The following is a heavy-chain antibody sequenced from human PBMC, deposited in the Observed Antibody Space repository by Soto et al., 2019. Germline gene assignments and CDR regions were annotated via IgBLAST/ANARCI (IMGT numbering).Heavy chain of an antibody. CDR3: VKGRSGEYYFDAMDV. D-gene: IGHD3-9*01. V-gene: IGHV3-64D*06. CDR1: GFRFRSYA. Sequence: RGSLRLSCSASGFRFRSYAMHWVRRAPRRGLQYVAGIRSIGGDTLYADSVKGRFTISRDQPKNTVFLQMSSLRIEDTAVYYCVKGRSGEYYFDAMDVWGQGTTVTVSS. J-gene: IGHJ6*02. CDR2: IRSIGGDT.